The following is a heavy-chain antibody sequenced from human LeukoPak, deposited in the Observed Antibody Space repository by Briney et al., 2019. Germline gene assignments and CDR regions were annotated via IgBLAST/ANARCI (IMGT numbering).Heavy chain of an antibody. J-gene: IGHJ4*02. CDR3: AKEYSVRNQFDY. D-gene: IGHD1-14*01. V-gene: IGHV3-23*01. Sequence: GGSLRLSCAASGFTFSTYGMNWVRQAPGKGLEWVSAISAGGGNTHYADSVKGRFTISRDNSKNTLFLEMNSLRAEDTAVYYCAKEYSVRNQFDYWGQGTLVAVSS. CDR1: GFTFSTYG. CDR2: ISAGGGNT.